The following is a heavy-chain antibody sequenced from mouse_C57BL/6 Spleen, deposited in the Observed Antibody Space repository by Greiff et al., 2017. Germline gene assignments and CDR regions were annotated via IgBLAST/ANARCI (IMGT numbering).Heavy chain of an antibody. D-gene: IGHD1-1*01. J-gene: IGHJ1*01. V-gene: IGHV1-62-3*01. CDR2: IDRNSGGT. CDR3: ARQGIYASTFDD. CDR1: GYTFTSYW. Sequence: QVQLQQPGADLVKPGASVKLSCTASGYTFTSYWMHWVKQRPGRGLEWIGRIDRNSGGTKYNEKFKSLPTMTVDKPSHSAYMQISSLTSEDSAVYDCARQGIYASTFDDWGQGTPVTVSA.